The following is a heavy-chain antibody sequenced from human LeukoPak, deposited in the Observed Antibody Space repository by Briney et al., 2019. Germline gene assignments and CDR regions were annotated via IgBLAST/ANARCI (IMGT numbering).Heavy chain of an antibody. Sequence: GGSLRLSCAASGFTFSSYSMNWVRQAPGKGLEWVSSISSSSSYIYYADSVRGRFTISRDNAKNSLYLQMNSLRAEDTAVYYCARDSIDGYYDFWSGYPEEYFDLWGRGTLVTVSS. J-gene: IGHJ2*01. CDR1: GFTFSSYS. CDR2: ISSSSSYI. D-gene: IGHD3-3*01. V-gene: IGHV3-21*01. CDR3: ARDSIDGYYDFWSGYPEEYFDL.